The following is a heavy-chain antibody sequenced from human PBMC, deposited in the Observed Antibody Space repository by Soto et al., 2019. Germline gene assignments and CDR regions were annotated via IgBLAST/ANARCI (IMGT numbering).Heavy chain of an antibody. CDR3: ATPGIAAAVDFQH. J-gene: IGHJ1*01. CDR1: GYTFTGYY. V-gene: IGHV1-2*04. CDR2: INPNSGGT. Sequence: ASVKVSCKASGYTFTGYYMHWVRRAPGQGLEWMGWINPNSGGTNYAQKFQGWVTMTRDTSISTAYMELSRLRSDDTAVYYCATPGIAAAVDFQHWGQGTLVTVSS. D-gene: IGHD6-13*01.